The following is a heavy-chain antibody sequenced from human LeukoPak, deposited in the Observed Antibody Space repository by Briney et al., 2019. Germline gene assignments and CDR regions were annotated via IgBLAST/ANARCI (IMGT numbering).Heavy chain of an antibody. D-gene: IGHD6-13*01. CDR2: IYYSGST. V-gene: IGHV4-30-4*01. Sequence: SETLSLTCTVSGGSISSGDYYWSWIRQPPGKGLEWIGYIYYSGSTYYNPSLKSRVTISVDTSKNQFSLKLSSVTAADTAVYYCARRVHSSSWSSYFDYWGQETLVTVSS. J-gene: IGHJ4*02. CDR1: GGSISSGDYY. CDR3: ARRVHSSSWSSYFDY.